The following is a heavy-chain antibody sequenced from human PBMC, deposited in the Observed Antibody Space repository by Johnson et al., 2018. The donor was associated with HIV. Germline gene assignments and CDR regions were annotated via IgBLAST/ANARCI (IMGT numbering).Heavy chain of an antibody. CDR1: GFTFSDYY. CDR2: IGSSGSA. V-gene: IGHV3-11*04. Sequence: VQLVESGGGLVKPGGSLRLSCAASGFTFSDYYMSWIRQAPGKGLEWISYIGSSGSAFYADSVKGRFILSRDNSKNTLFLQMNSLRAEDTAVYYCAREGLAVAGTPNAFVLWGQGTMVIFSS. J-gene: IGHJ3*01. D-gene: IGHD6-19*01. CDR3: AREGLAVAGTPNAFVL.